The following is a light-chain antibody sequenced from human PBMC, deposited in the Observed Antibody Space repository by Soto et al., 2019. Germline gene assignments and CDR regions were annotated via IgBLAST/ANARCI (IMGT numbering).Light chain of an antibody. J-gene: IGLJ2*01. Sequence: QSVLTQSPSVSGAPGQRVTISCTGSSSNIGANYDVHWYQQLPGTAPKLLIYGNSNRPSGVPDRFSGSKSGTSASLAITGLQAEDAADYYCQSYDSSLSDVVFGGGSKLTVL. CDR1: SSNIGANYD. V-gene: IGLV1-40*01. CDR2: GNS. CDR3: QSYDSSLSDVV.